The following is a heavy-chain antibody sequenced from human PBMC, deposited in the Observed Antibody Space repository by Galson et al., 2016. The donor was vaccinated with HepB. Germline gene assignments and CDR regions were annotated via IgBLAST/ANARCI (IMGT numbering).Heavy chain of an antibody. J-gene: IGHJ5*02. Sequence: SLRLSCAASGFTFSSYWMHWVRQAPGKGLVWVSRINSYGSSTNYADSVKGRFTISRDNAKNTLYLQMNSLRAEDTAVYYCVIPTAISGENENWFDPWGQGTLVTVSS. CDR1: GFTFSSYW. V-gene: IGHV3-74*01. CDR2: INSYGSST. D-gene: IGHD2-2*01. CDR3: VIPTAISGENENWFDP.